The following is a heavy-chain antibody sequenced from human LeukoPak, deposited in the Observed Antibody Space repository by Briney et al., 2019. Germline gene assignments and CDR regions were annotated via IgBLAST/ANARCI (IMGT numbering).Heavy chain of an antibody. Sequence: AAVKVSCKASGYTFTGYYIHWVRQAPGQGLEWMGRINPNTGGTDYAQKFQGRVTMARDTSITTAYMELSRLTSDDTAIYYCAKVPPSITAAGNWLGPWGQGALVTVSS. J-gene: IGHJ5*02. CDR1: GYTFTGYY. CDR2: INPNTGGT. V-gene: IGHV1-2*06. CDR3: AKVPPSITAAGNWLGP. D-gene: IGHD6-13*01.